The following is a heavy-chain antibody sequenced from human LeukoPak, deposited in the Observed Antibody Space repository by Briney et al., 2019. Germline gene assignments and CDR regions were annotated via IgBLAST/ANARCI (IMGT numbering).Heavy chain of an antibody. V-gene: IGHV3-7*03. D-gene: IGHD2-8*02. CDR2: IKEDGSEK. CDR3: SKAPLGACAGAVCYYLDV. Sequence: PGGSLRLSCAASGFTFSSYWMTWVRQAPGMGLEWVANIKEDGSEKFYVDSVKGRFSISRDNAKNSLYLQMNSLRADDTAVYYCSKAPLGACAGAVCYYLDVWGKGTTVIVSS. CDR1: GFTFSSYW. J-gene: IGHJ6*03.